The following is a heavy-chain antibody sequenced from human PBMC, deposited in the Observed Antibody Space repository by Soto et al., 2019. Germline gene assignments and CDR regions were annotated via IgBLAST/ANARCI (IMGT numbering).Heavy chain of an antibody. CDR1: GFTFSDHY. D-gene: IGHD1-26*01. CDR3: ARIVGATYFDY. J-gene: IGHJ4*02. Sequence: GSLRLSCAASGFTFSDHYMDWVRQAPGKGLEWVGRIRNKANSYTTQYAASVKGRFTISRDDSKNSLYLQMSSLKTEDTAVYYCARIVGATYFDYWGQGTLVTVSS. V-gene: IGHV3-72*01. CDR2: IRNKANSYTT.